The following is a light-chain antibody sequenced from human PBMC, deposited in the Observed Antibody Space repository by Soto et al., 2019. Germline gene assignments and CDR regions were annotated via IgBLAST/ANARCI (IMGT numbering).Light chain of an antibody. CDR3: ATWDDSPSGVV. Sequence: QSVLTQPPSVSAAPGQKVTISCSGNSSNIGNNYVSWYQQLPGTAPKLLIYDNNKRPSGIPDRFSGSKSGTSASLAISGLQSEDEAEYFCATWDDSPSGVVFGGGTKLTVL. V-gene: IGLV1-51*01. CDR2: DNN. CDR1: SSNIGNNY. J-gene: IGLJ3*02.